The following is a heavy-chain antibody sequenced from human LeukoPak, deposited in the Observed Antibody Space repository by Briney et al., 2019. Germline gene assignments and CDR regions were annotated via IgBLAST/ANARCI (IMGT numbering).Heavy chain of an antibody. CDR3: ARDVGDIVTIPAAISVP. CDR1: GYSFSSYG. D-gene: IGHD2-2*01. V-gene: IGHV1-18*01. Sequence: SVKVSCKASGYSFSSYGISWVRQAPGQGLEWIGWISVYNGNTKYAQMLQGRVTMTTDTSTSTAYMEVRSLRSDDTAMYYCARDVGDIVTIPAAISVPWGQGTLVTVSS. CDR2: ISVYNGNT. J-gene: IGHJ1*01.